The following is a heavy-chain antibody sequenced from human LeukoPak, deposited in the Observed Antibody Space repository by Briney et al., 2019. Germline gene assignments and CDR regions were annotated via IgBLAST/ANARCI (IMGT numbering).Heavy chain of an antibody. Sequence: ASVKVSCKASGGTFSSYAISWVRQAPGQRLEWMGGIIPIFGTANYAQKFQGRVTITADESTSTAYMELSSLRSEDTAVYYCASIGSYYDSSGYRDYWGQGTLVTVSS. J-gene: IGHJ4*02. D-gene: IGHD3-22*01. CDR3: ASIGSYYDSSGYRDY. V-gene: IGHV1-69*13. CDR2: IIPIFGTA. CDR1: GGTFSSYA.